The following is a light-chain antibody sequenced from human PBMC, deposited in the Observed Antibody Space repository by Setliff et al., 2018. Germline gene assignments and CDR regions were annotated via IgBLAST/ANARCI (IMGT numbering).Light chain of an antibody. J-gene: IGLJ1*01. Sequence: QSALTQPPSVSGAPGQRVTISCAGRSSNIGAGYDVHWYQQLPGTAPKLLIYGNNNRPSGVPDRFSGSQSGTSASLAITGLHSEDEADYYCQSYDSSLSAYVFGTGTKGTVL. CDR3: QSYDSSLSAYV. CDR2: GNN. CDR1: SSNIGAGYD. V-gene: IGLV1-40*01.